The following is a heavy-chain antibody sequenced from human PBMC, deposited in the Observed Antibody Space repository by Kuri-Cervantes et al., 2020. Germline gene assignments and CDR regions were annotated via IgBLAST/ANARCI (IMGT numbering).Heavy chain of an antibody. J-gene: IGHJ3*02. CDR1: GYSISSGYY. D-gene: IGHD1-26*01. Sequence: SETLSLTCAVSGYSISSGYYWGWIRQPPGKGLEWIGSIYHSGSTYYNPSLKSRVTISVDTSKNQFSLKLSSVTAADTAVYYCARSSGSYYYAFDIWGQGTMVTVSS. CDR2: IYHSGST. V-gene: IGHV4-38-2*01. CDR3: ARSSGSYYYAFDI.